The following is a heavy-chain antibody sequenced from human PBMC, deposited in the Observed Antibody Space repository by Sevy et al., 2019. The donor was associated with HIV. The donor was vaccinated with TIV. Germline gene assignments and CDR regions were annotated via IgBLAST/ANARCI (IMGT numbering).Heavy chain of an antibody. CDR3: TTGDPYNRYGYMRPYFFDY. D-gene: IGHD5-18*01. V-gene: IGHV3-15*01. CDR1: GFTFTNTW. CDR2: IKRKTDGGTG. J-gene: IGHJ4*02. Sequence: GGSLRLSCAASGFTFTNTWMSWVRQAPGKGLEWVGRIKRKTDGGTGDYAAPVKGRFSISRDDSKNTLYLQMNSLKTEDTAVYYCTTGDPYNRYGYMRPYFFDYWAQGTLVTVSS.